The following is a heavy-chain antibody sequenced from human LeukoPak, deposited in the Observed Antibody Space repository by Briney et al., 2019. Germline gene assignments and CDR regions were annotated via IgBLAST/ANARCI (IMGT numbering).Heavy chain of an antibody. D-gene: IGHD6-19*01. CDR1: GYTFTGYD. Sequence: ASVKVSCKASGYTFTGYDINWVRQATGQGLEWMGWMNPNSGNTGYAQKFQGRVTMTRNTSISTAYMELSSLRSEDTAVYYCARGVSSGWYAKEYYFDYWGQGTLVTVSS. V-gene: IGHV1-8*01. CDR2: MNPNSGNT. CDR3: ARGVSSGWYAKEYYFDY. J-gene: IGHJ4*02.